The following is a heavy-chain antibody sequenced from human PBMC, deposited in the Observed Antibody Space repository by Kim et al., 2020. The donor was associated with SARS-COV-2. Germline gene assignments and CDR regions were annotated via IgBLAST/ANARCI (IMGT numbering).Heavy chain of an antibody. CDR3: ASLGEGEFWFGELLSS. CDR1: GFTFSSYS. CDR2: ISSSSSYI. Sequence: GGSLRLSCAASGFTFSSYSMNWVRQAPGKGLEWVSSISSSSSYIYYADSVKGRFTISRDNAKNSLYLQMNSLRAEDTAVYYCASLGEGEFWFGELLSSWGQGTLVTVSS. D-gene: IGHD3-10*01. V-gene: IGHV3-21*01. J-gene: IGHJ4*02.